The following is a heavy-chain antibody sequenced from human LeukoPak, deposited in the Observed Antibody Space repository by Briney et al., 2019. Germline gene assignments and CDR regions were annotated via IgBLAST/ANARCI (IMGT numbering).Heavy chain of an antibody. V-gene: IGHV3-30*04. CDR1: GFTFSSYA. D-gene: IGHD3-22*01. CDR3: ARGPRFAIRMIVVVTKGHFDY. CDR2: ISYDGNNK. J-gene: IGHJ4*02. Sequence: GGSLRLSCAASGFTFSSYAMHWVRQAPGKGLEWVAVISYDGNNKYYADSVKGRFTISRDNSKNTVYLQMNSLRAEDTAVYYCARGPRFAIRMIVVVTKGHFDYWGQGTLVTVSS.